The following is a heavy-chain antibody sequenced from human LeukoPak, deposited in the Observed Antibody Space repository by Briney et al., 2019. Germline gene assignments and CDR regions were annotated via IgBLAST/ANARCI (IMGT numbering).Heavy chain of an antibody. V-gene: IGHV3-23*01. CDR1: GFTFSSYA. J-gene: IGHJ4*02. D-gene: IGHD3-10*01. CDR2: ISGSGGST. Sequence: GGSLRLSCAASGFTFSSYAMSWVRQAPGKGLEWVSGISGSGGSTSYGDSVKGRFTISRDNSKSTLYLQMNSLRAEDTAVYYCAKRGAYLGGFDYWGQGTLVTVAS. CDR3: AKRGAYLGGFDY.